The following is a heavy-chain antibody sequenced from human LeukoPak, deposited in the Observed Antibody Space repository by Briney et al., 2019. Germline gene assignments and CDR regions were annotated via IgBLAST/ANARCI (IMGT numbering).Heavy chain of an antibody. Sequence: ASVKVSCKASGYTFTGYYMHWVRQAPGQGLEWVGWINPNSGGTNYAQKFQGRVTMTRDTSISTAYMELSRLRSDDTAVFYCARVAHNYDLLTGYYPYLDYFDFWGQGTLVTVSS. CDR1: GYTFTGYY. CDR2: INPNSGGT. D-gene: IGHD3-9*01. V-gene: IGHV1-2*02. CDR3: ARVAHNYDLLTGYYPYLDYFDF. J-gene: IGHJ4*02.